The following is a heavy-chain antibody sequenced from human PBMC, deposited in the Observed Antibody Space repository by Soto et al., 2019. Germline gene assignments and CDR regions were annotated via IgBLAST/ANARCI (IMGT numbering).Heavy chain of an antibody. CDR3: AISTWSLSYFGMDV. CDR1: GYNFSDYG. V-gene: IGHV1-18*04. CDR2: ISSYSGQT. D-gene: IGHD3-3*01. Sequence: ASVKVSCKASGYNFSDYGVNWLRQDPGQGLEWMGWISSYSGQTMIPRKFQGRVTMTTDTPTSTGYMELRGLTSDDTALYYCAISTWSLSYFGMDVWGQGTTVTVSS. J-gene: IGHJ6*02.